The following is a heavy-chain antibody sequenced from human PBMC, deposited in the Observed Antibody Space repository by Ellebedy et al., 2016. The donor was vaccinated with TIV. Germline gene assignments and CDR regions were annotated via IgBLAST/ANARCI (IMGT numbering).Heavy chain of an antibody. Sequence: GESLKISXAASGFTFSSYGMHWVRQAPGKGLEWVAVISYDGSNKYYADSVKGRFTISRDNSKNTLYLQMNSLRAEDTAVYYCAKISVVVAALGYFDYWGQGTLVTVSS. CDR3: AKISVVVAALGYFDY. CDR1: GFTFSSYG. J-gene: IGHJ4*02. CDR2: ISYDGSNK. V-gene: IGHV3-30*18. D-gene: IGHD2-15*01.